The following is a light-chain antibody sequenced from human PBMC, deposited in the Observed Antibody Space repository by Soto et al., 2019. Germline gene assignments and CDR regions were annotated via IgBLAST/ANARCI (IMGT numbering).Light chain of an antibody. CDR1: SSNIGSNS. CDR2: SDN. J-gene: IGLJ3*02. CDR3: ATWDASLSGWV. V-gene: IGLV1-44*01. Sequence: QSVLTQPPSASGAPGQRVTISCSGSSSNIGSNSVSWYQQLPGAAPKLLIYSDNQRPSGVPDRFSGSKSVTSASLAISGLQSEDEADYFCATWDASLSGWVFGGGTKLTVL.